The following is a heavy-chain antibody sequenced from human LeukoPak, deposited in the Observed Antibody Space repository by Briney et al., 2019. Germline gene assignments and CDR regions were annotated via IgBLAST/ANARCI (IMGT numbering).Heavy chain of an antibody. V-gene: IGHV3-9*01. CDR2: ISWNSGSI. CDR1: GFTFDDYA. Sequence: PGRSLRLSCAASGFTFDDYAMHWVRQAPGKGLEWVSGISWNSGSIGYADSVKGRFTISRDNAKNSLYLQMNSLRAEDTALYYCAKDIGGHFDYWGQGTLVTVSS. CDR3: AKDIGGHFDY. J-gene: IGHJ4*02.